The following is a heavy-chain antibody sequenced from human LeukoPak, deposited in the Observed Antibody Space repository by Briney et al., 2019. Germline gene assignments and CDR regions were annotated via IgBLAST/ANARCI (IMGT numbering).Heavy chain of an antibody. CDR1: GGSISSSNW. J-gene: IGHJ4*02. V-gene: IGHV4-4*02. CDR2: IYHSGST. Sequence: SETLSLTCAVSGGSISSSNWWSWVRPPPGKGLEWIGEIYHSGSTNYNPSLKSRVTISVDKSKNQFSLKLSSVTAADTAVYYCARVPSSGPPLFDYWGQGTLVTVSS. D-gene: IGHD6-19*01. CDR3: ARVPSSGPPLFDY.